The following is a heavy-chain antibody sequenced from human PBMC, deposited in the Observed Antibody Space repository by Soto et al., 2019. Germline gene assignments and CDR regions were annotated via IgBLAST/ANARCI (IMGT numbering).Heavy chain of an antibody. V-gene: IGHV4-59*01. Sequence: KTSETLSLTCTVSGGSISSYYWSWIRQPPGKGLEWIGYIYYTGSTNYNPSLKSRVTISVDTSKNHFSLKLSSVTAADTAVYYCARDGYTLTPNYYYGMAVWGQGTTVTVS. D-gene: IGHD4-4*01. J-gene: IGHJ6*02. CDR1: GGSISSYY. CDR3: ARDGYTLTPNYYYGMAV. CDR2: IYYTGST.